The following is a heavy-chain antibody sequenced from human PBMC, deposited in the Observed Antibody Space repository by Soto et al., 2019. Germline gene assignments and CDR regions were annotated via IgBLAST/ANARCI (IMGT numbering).Heavy chain of an antibody. J-gene: IGHJ4*02. V-gene: IGHV4-4*02. D-gene: IGHD1-26*01. CDR3: ARTGSVNY. Sequence: QVRLQESGPGLVKPSGTLSLTCAVSGGSISSNNWWSWVRQPPGKGLEWIGEIYHSGTTKYHPSLESRVTISLDKSNNQFSLKLSSVTAADTAVYYCARTGSVNYWGQGTLVTFSS. CDR2: IYHSGTT. CDR1: GGSISSNNW.